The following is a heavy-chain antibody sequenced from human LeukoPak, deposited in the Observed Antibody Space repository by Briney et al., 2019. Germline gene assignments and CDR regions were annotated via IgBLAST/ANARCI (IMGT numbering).Heavy chain of an antibody. CDR2: IYYSGST. Sequence: SETXXLTCTVSGGSISSYYWSWIRQPPGKGLEWIGYIYYSGSTNYNPSLKSRVTISVDTSKNQFSLKLSSVTAADTAVYYCARHVYSSGWYQLWGQGTLVTVSS. D-gene: IGHD6-19*01. J-gene: IGHJ4*02. CDR1: GGSISSYY. CDR3: ARHVYSSGWYQL. V-gene: IGHV4-59*08.